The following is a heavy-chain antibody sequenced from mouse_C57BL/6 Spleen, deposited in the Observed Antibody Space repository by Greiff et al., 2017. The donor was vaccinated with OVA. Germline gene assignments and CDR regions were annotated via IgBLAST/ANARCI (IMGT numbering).Heavy chain of an antibody. CDR2: INPNNGGT. CDR3: ARPYYGRDFDY. J-gene: IGHJ2*01. V-gene: IGHV1-26*01. CDR1: GYTFTDYY. Sequence: EVKLQQSGPELVKPGASVKISCKASGYTFTDYYMNWVKQSHGKSLEWIGDINPNNGGTSYNQKFKGKATLTVDKSSSTAYMELRSLTSEDSAVYYCARPYYGRDFDYWGQGTTLTVSS. D-gene: IGHD1-1*01.